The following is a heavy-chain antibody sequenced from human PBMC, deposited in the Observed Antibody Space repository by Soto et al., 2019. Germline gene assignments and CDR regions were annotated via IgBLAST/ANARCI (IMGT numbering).Heavy chain of an antibody. CDR3: ARLNGDFLDFDY. V-gene: IGHV4-39*01. CDR1: GGSISSSSYY. D-gene: IGHD2-21*02. Sequence: SETLSLTCTVSGGSISSSSYYWGWIRQPPGKGLEWIGSIYYSGSTYYNPSLKSRVTISVDTSKNQFSLKLSSVTAADTAVYYCARLNGDFLDFDYWGQGTLVTVSS. CDR2: IYYSGST. J-gene: IGHJ4*02.